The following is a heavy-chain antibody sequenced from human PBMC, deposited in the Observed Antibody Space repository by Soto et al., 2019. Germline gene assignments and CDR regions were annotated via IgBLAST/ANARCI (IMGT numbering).Heavy chain of an antibody. CDR1: GGTFSSYA. V-gene: IGHV1-69*01. Sequence: QVQLVQSGAEVKKPGSSVKVSCKASGGTFSSYAISWVRQAPGQGLEWMGGIIPIFGTANYAQKFQGRVTITADESTSTAYMELSSLRSEDTAVYYCARGDIVVVPAARPYHYYYGMDVWGQGTTVTVSS. CDR3: ARGDIVVVPAARPYHYYYGMDV. J-gene: IGHJ6*02. D-gene: IGHD2-2*01. CDR2: IIPIFGTA.